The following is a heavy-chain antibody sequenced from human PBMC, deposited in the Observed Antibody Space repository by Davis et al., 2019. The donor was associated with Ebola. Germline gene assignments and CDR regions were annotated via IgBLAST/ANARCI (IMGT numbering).Heavy chain of an antibody. CDR2: IKQDGSGK. CDR1: GFTFSSYW. J-gene: IGHJ4*02. CDR3: ARDLDDYDYIWGSYRHIGYFDY. Sequence: GESLKISCAASGFTFSSYWMSWVRQAPGKGLEWVANIKQDGSGKYYVDSVKGRFTISRDNAKNSLYLQMNSLRAEDTAVYYCARDLDDYDYIWGSYRHIGYFDYWGQGTLVTVSS. V-gene: IGHV3-7*01. D-gene: IGHD3-16*02.